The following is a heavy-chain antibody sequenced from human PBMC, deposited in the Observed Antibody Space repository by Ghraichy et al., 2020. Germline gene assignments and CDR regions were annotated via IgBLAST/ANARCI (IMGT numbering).Heavy chain of an antibody. J-gene: IGHJ6*02. CDR3: ARDITAYSYGSNGMDV. D-gene: IGHD5-18*01. CDR1: GFPFSSYS. CDR2: ISSSSSTI. V-gene: IGHV3-48*02. Sequence: GGSLRLSCSASGFPFSSYSMPWVRQAPGKGLEGVSYISSSSSTIYYADSVKGRFTISRDNAKNSLYLQMNSLRDEDTAVYYCARDITAYSYGSNGMDVCGQWTTVTVSS.